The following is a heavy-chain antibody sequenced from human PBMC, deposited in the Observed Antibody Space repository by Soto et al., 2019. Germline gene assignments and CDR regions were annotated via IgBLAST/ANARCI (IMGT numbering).Heavy chain of an antibody. Sequence: VASVKVSCKASGFTFTSSAVQWVRQARGQRLEWIGWIVVGSGNTNYAQKFQERVTITRDMSTSTAYMELSSLRSEDTAVYYCARSPTITIFGVVKGNWFDPWGQGTLVTVSS. V-gene: IGHV1-58*01. CDR2: IVVGSGNT. J-gene: IGHJ5*02. D-gene: IGHD3-3*01. CDR3: ARSPTITIFGVVKGNWFDP. CDR1: GFTFTSSA.